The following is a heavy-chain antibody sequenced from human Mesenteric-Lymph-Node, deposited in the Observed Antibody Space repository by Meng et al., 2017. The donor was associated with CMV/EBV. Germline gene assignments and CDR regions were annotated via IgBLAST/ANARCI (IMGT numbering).Heavy chain of an antibody. CDR1: AFTFDTYW. J-gene: IGHJ4*02. V-gene: IGHV3-7*01. CDR3: ASTGYSSGWGRIFFDY. CDR2: IKQDGSEK. Sequence: GESLKISCAASAFTFDTYWMSWVRQAPGKGLEWVANIKQDGSEKYYVDSVKGRFTVSRDNAKNSLFLQMNSLRAEDTAVYYCASTGYSSGWGRIFFDYWGQGTLVTVSS. D-gene: IGHD6-19*01.